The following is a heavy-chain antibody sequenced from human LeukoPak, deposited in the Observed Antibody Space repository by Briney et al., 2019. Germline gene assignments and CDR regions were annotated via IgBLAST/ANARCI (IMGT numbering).Heavy chain of an antibody. CDR2: IKSKTEGGTT. Sequence: GASLRLSCAASGFTVGNAWMSWVRQAPGKGLEWVGRIKSKTEGGTTNYAAPVKGRFTISRDDSKNTLYLQMNSLKTEDTAVYYCTTSPTYYYDSSGYYDFDYWGQGTLVTVSS. D-gene: IGHD3-22*01. J-gene: IGHJ4*02. CDR3: TTSPTYYYDSSGYYDFDY. CDR1: GFTVGNAW. V-gene: IGHV3-15*01.